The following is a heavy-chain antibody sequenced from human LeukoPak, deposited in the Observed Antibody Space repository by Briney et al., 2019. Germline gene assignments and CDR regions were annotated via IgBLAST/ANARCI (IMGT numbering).Heavy chain of an antibody. CDR2: ISGSGGST. J-gene: IGHJ4*02. V-gene: IGHV3-23*01. D-gene: IGHD3-10*01. CDR1: GFTFSSYA. Sequence: GGSLRLSCAASGFTFSSYAMSWVRQAPGKGLEWVSAISGSGGSTYYADPVKGRFTISRDNSKNTLYLQMNSLRAEDTAVYYCAKARGMVRGAIDYWGQGTLVTVSS. CDR3: AKARGMVRGAIDY.